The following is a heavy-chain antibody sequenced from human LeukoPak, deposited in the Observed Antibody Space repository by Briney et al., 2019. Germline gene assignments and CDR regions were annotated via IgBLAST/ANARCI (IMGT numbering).Heavy chain of an antibody. Sequence: PGGSLRLSCTVSGFSVSDNSMSWVRQAPGKGLEWVSAISGSGGSTYYADSVKGRFTISRDNAKNSLYVQMNSLRAEDTAVYYCARAFLWNCGGDCYPPGYWGQGALVTVSS. D-gene: IGHD2-21*02. CDR3: ARAFLWNCGGDCYPPGY. CDR1: GFSVSDNS. CDR2: ISGSGGST. J-gene: IGHJ4*02. V-gene: IGHV3-11*04.